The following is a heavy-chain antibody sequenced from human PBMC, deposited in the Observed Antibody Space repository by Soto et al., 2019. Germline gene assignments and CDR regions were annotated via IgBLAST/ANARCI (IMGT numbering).Heavy chain of an antibody. CDR3: ARGKDAYKGGRT. CDR2: IYNSGSS. J-gene: IGHJ5*02. V-gene: IGHV4-59*02. D-gene: IGHD1-1*01. Sequence: PSETLSLTCSVSGDSVSSYYWTWILQSPGKGLEWIGYIYNSGSSNYNPSLKSRVTISADTSKNQFSLRLSSVAAADTAVYYCARGKDAYKGGRTWGQGTLVTVSS. CDR1: GDSVSSYY.